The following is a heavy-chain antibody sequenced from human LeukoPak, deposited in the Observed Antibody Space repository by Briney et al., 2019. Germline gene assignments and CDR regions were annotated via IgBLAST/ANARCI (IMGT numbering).Heavy chain of an antibody. CDR3: AKDSCSSTSCYSRD. J-gene: IGHJ4*02. Sequence: GGSLRLSCAASGFTFSSYGMHWVRQAPGKGLEWVAVISYEGSNKYYADSVKGRFTISRDNSKNTLYLQMNSLRAEDTAVYYCAKDSCSSTSCYSRDWGQGTLVTVSS. V-gene: IGHV3-30*18. CDR2: ISYEGSNK. CDR1: GFTFSSYG. D-gene: IGHD2-2*02.